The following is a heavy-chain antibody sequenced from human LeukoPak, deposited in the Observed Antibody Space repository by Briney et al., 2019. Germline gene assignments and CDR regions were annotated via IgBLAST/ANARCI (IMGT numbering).Heavy chain of an antibody. D-gene: IGHD2-2*01. CDR2: INHSGST. V-gene: IGHV4-34*01. J-gene: IGHJ6*03. Sequence: PSETLSLTCAVYGESFSGYYWSWIRQPPGKGLEWIGEINHSGSTNYNPSLKSRVTVSVDTSKNQFSLKLSSVTAADTAVYYCARRTSSTLYYYYYMDVWGKGTTVTVSS. CDR3: ARRTSSTLYYYYYMDV. CDR1: GESFSGYY.